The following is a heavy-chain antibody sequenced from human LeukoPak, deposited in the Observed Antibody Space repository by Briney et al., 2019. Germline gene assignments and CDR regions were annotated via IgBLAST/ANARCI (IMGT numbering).Heavy chain of an antibody. J-gene: IGHJ4*02. V-gene: IGHV3-48*03. Sequence: GRSLRLSCAASGFTFSSYEMNWVRQAPGKGLEWVSYISSSGSTIYYADSVKGRFTISRDNAKNSLYLQMNSLRAEDTAVYYCARSPGLYSYGSVYWGQGTLVTVSS. CDR1: GFTFSSYE. D-gene: IGHD5-18*01. CDR2: ISSSGSTI. CDR3: ARSPGLYSYGSVY.